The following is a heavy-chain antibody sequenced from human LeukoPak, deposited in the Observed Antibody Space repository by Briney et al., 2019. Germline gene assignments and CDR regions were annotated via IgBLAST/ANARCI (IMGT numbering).Heavy chain of an antibody. D-gene: IGHD1-26*01. Sequence: ASVKVSCKVSGYTLTELSMHWVRQAPGKGLEWMGGFDPEDGETIYAQKFQGRVTMTEDTSTDTAYMELSSLRSEDTAVYYCATYPVESGSDAFDIWGQGTMVTVSS. CDR1: GYTLTELS. V-gene: IGHV1-24*01. CDR2: FDPEDGET. CDR3: ATYPVESGSDAFDI. J-gene: IGHJ3*02.